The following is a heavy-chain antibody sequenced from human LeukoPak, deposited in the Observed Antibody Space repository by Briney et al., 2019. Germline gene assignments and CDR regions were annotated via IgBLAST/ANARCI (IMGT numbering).Heavy chain of an antibody. J-gene: IGHJ4*02. Sequence: GGSLGLSCAASGFRFSSHVMSWVRQAPGKGLEYVSSIDGTDGGSYYADSVKGRFTISRDNSKNTLFLQMNSLRVEDTAVYYCARVDSGNYDYWGQGTLLTVSS. D-gene: IGHD1-26*01. CDR1: GFRFSSHV. CDR2: IDGTDGGS. V-gene: IGHV3-23*01. CDR3: ARVDSGNYDY.